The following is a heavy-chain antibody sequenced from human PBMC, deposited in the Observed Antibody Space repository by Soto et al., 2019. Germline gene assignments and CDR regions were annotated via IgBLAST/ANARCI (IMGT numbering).Heavy chain of an antibody. CDR3: ARDQTTRFRPSAPDD. J-gene: IGHJ4*02. Sequence: GGSLRLSCAASGFTFSTYAMSWVRQAPGKGLEWVSSISGSGGTTYYADSVKGRFTISRDNSKNTLYLQMNSLRAEDTAVYYCARDQTTRFRPSAPDDWGQGTLVTVSS. CDR2: ISGSGGTT. V-gene: IGHV3-23*01. CDR1: GFTFSTYA. D-gene: IGHD3-10*01.